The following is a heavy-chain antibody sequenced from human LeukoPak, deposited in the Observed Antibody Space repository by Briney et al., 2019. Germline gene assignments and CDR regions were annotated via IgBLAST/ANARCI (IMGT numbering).Heavy chain of an antibody. CDR2: ISDSGGST. V-gene: IGHV3-23*01. CDR1: GFTFSIYA. CDR3: ARAPIIPAAGDDY. J-gene: IGHJ4*02. Sequence: GGSLRLSCAASGFTFSIYAMSWVRQAPGKGLEWVSTISDSGGSTYYADSVKGRFTISRDNSKNTLYLQMNSLRAEDTAMYYCARAPIIPAAGDDYWGQGTLVTVSS. D-gene: IGHD6-13*01.